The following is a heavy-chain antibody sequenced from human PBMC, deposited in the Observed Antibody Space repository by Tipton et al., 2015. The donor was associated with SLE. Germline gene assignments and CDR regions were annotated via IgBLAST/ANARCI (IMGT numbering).Heavy chain of an antibody. V-gene: IGHV1-2*02. Sequence: QLVQSGGEVKKPGASVRVSCKASGYTFSRYGVTWVRQAPGQGLEWMGWINGNSGDTKYAQRFQGRVTMTRDTSINTAYMDLYRPTSDDTAVYYCARVSRDILTGYSYFDSWGQGTLVIVSS. CDR1: GYTFSRYG. CDR2: INGNSGDT. J-gene: IGHJ4*02. CDR3: ARVSRDILTGYSYFDS. D-gene: IGHD3-9*01.